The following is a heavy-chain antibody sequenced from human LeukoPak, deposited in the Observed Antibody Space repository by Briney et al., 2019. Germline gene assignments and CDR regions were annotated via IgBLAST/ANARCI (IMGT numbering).Heavy chain of an antibody. CDR3: ATKPGVALDY. CDR1: GLIFDDYT. Sequence: GGSLRLSCAASGLIFDDYTMHWVRQAPGKGLEWVSSISSSSSYIYYADSVKGRFTISRNNAKNSLYLQMNSLRAEDTAVYYCATKPGVALDYWGQGTLVTVSS. J-gene: IGHJ4*02. V-gene: IGHV3-21*01. CDR2: ISSSSSYI. D-gene: IGHD1-14*01.